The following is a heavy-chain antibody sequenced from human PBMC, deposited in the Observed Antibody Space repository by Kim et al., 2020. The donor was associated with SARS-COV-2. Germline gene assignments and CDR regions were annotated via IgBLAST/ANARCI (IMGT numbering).Heavy chain of an antibody. D-gene: IGHD3-10*01. CDR1: GYTFTSYA. Sequence: ASVKVSCKASGYTFTSYAMHWVRQAPGQRLEWMGWINAGNGNTKYSQKFQGRVTITRDTSASTAYMELSSLRSEDTAVYYCARVAWFGDELDDYWGQGTLVSVSS. CDR2: INAGNGNT. CDR3: ARVAWFGDELDDY. V-gene: IGHV1-3*01. J-gene: IGHJ4*02.